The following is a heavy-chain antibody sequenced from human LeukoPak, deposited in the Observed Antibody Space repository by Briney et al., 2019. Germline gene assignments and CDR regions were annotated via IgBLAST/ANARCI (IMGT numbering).Heavy chain of an antibody. D-gene: IGHD2-15*01. J-gene: IGHJ5*02. CDR1: GFTFSNYA. CDR2: IYGSDDKT. V-gene: IGHV3-23*01. Sequence: PGGSLRLSCVASGFTFSNYAMSWVRQAPGEGLGLVSGIYGSDDKTVYGDAVEGRFPISRDNSKNTLYLQMNSLRADDTAVYYCAKPQGYYDAWGQGALVTVSS. CDR3: AKPQGYYDA.